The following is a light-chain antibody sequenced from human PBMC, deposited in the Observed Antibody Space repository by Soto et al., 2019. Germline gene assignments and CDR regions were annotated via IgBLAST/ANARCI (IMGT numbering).Light chain of an antibody. J-gene: IGKJ1*01. V-gene: IGKV1-39*01. CDR2: AAS. Sequence: DIQMTQSPSSLSASVGDRVTITCRASQTINRYLNWYQQRPGKAPKLLTYAASTLQDGVPSRFRSSGSGPDVTLTIHSLQPEDIATYYCQHTYTIHRTFGQGTTVEI. CDR3: QHTYTIHRT. CDR1: QTINRY.